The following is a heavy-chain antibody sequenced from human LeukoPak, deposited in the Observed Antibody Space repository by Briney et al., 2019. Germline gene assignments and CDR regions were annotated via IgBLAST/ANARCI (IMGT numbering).Heavy chain of an antibody. CDR1: GFTFSSFA. Sequence: GGSLRLSCAASGFTFSSFAMHWVRQAPGKGLEWVAIVSYDGTNKYYADSVKGRFTISRDNSKNMLYLQMNSLRAEDTAVYACARASGWYVVDYWGQGTLVTVSS. V-gene: IGHV3-30-3*01. CDR3: ARASGWYVVDY. J-gene: IGHJ4*02. CDR2: VSYDGTNK. D-gene: IGHD6-19*01.